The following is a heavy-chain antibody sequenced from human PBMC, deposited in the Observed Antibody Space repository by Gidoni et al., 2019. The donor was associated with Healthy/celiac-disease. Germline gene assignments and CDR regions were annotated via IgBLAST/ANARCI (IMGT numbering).Heavy chain of an antibody. CDR3: LRCWYGY. CDR2: ISSSGSTI. J-gene: IGHJ4*02. Sequence: EVQLVASGGGLVQPGGSLRLSCASSGFTFSSYELNWFRPVPGKGLGWVSYISSSGSTIYYADSVKGRFTISRDNAKNSLYLQMNSLRAEDTAVYYCLRCWYGYWGQGTLVTVSS. V-gene: IGHV3-48*03. CDR1: GFTFSSYE. D-gene: IGHD1-20*01.